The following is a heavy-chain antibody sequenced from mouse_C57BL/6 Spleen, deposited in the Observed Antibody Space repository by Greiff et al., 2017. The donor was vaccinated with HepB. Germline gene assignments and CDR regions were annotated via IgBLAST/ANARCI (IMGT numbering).Heavy chain of an antibody. CDR1: GYAFSSYW. V-gene: IGHV1-80*01. J-gene: IGHJ4*01. CDR2: IYPGDGDT. Sequence: VMLVESGAELVKPGASVKISCKASGYAFSSYWMNWVKQRPGKGLEWIGQIYPGDGDTNYNGKFKGKATLTADKSSSTAYMQLSSLTSEDSAVYFCARRHYYGSSYLLMDYWGQGTSVTVSS. D-gene: IGHD1-1*01. CDR3: ARRHYYGSSYLLMDY.